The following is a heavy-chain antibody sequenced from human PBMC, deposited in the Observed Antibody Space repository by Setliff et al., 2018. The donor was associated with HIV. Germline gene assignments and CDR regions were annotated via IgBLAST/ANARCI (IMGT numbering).Heavy chain of an antibody. CDR1: GVSVSSGGYY. CDR3: ARGESTTWDLAEYFQH. J-gene: IGHJ1*01. CDR2: VYYTGTS. D-gene: IGHD2-2*01. V-gene: IGHV4-31*03. Sequence: LSLTCTVSGVSVSSGGYYWSWIRQHPGKGLEWIGYVYYTGTSYFNPSLKSRITISVDTSKNHFSLKLGFVTAADTAVYYCARGESTTWDLAEYFQHWGHGTLVTVS.